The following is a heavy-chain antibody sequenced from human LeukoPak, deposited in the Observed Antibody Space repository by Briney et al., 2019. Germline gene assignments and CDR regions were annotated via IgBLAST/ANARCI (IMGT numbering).Heavy chain of an antibody. V-gene: IGHV1-69*05. D-gene: IGHD2-15*01. J-gene: IGHJ6*03. CDR1: GGTFSSYA. CDR2: IIPIFGTA. Sequence: SVKVSCKASGGTFSSYAISRVRQAPGQGLEWMGGIIPIFGTANYAQKFQGRVTITTDESTSTAYMELSSLRSEDTAVYYCARERASYSRVYMDVWGKGTTVTVSS. CDR3: ARERASYSRVYMDV.